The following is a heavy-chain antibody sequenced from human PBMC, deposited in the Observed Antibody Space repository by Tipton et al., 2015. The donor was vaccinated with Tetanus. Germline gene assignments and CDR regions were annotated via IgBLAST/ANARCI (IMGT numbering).Heavy chain of an antibody. D-gene: IGHD3-10*01. CDR1: GGSISSGDYS. CDR2: IYDSGST. CDR3: ARVKGTYNHYGLDV. V-gene: IGHV4-30-2*01. Sequence: TLSLTCAVSGGSISSGDYSWSXXXXXPGXXXXXIGYIYDSGSTYYNPSLKSRVTISEDRSKNQISLRLRSVTAADTAVYYCARVKGTYNHYGLDVWGQGTTVTVAS. J-gene: IGHJ6*02.